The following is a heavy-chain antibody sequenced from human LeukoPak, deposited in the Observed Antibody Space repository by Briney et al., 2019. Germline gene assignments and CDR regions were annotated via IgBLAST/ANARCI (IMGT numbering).Heavy chain of an antibody. J-gene: IGHJ5*02. V-gene: IGHV3-23*01. CDR3: AKDASGSSRRWLDP. CDR2: ISGGGVTT. D-gene: IGHD1-26*01. CDR1: GFTFSNYA. Sequence: GGSLRLSCEASGFTFSNYAMSWVRQAPGKGLEWVSVISGGGVTTDYADSVKGRFTISRDNSKNTLYLQMNSLRAEDTAVYYCAKDASGSSRRWLDPWGQGTLVTVSS.